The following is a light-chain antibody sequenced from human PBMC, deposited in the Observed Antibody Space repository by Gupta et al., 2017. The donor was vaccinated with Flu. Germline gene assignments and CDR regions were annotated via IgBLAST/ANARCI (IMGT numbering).Light chain of an antibody. V-gene: IGKV3-15*01. CDR1: QSVSSN. Sequence: IVMTPSPATLSVSPGHRATHSCRASQSVSSNLAWYQQKPGQAPSLLIYGASTRATGIPARFSGSGSGTEFTLTISSLQSEDFAVYYCQQYNNWPQTFGQGTKVEIK. J-gene: IGKJ1*01. CDR3: QQYNNWPQT. CDR2: GAS.